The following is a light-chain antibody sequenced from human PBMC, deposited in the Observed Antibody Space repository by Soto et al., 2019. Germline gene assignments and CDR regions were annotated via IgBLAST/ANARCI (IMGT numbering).Light chain of an antibody. V-gene: IGKV3-20*01. J-gene: IGKJ2*01. CDR3: QQYDRSPYT. CDR1: QSLSRNY. CDR2: AAS. Sequence: EIVLTQSPGTLSFSPGERATLSCRASQSLSRNYLAWYQQKPGQAPRLLIYAASTRTTAIPDRFSGYGAGTDFTLSISSLEPEDFSVYYCQQYDRSPYTFGQGTKVDIK.